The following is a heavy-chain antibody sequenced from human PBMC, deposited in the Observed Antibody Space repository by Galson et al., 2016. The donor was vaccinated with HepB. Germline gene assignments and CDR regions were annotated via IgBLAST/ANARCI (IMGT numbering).Heavy chain of an antibody. CDR1: GFTFSSYA. J-gene: IGHJ4*02. V-gene: IGHV3-23*01. CDR3: AKDLYYYDSSGQSFFDY. Sequence: SLRLPCAASGFTFSSYAMSWVRQAPGKGLEWVSVISGGGGSTYYADSVKGRFTISRDNSKNTLYLQMNSLRAEDTAVYYCAKDLYYYDSSGQSFFDYWGQGTQVTVSS. CDR2: ISGGGGST. D-gene: IGHD3-22*01.